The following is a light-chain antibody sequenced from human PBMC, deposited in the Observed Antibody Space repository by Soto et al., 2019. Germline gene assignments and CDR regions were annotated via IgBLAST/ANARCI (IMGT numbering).Light chain of an antibody. Sequence: DIQMTQSPSTLSASVGDRVTITCRASQSISSWLAWYQQKPGKAPKLLIYDASSLESGVPSRFSGGGSGTEFTLTISSLHPDDFATYYCQQYNSYPWTFGQGTKVEIK. J-gene: IGKJ1*01. CDR3: QQYNSYPWT. CDR2: DAS. V-gene: IGKV1-5*01. CDR1: QSISSW.